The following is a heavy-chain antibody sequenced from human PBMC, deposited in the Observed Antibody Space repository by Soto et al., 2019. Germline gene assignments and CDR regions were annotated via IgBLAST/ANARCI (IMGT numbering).Heavy chain of an antibody. V-gene: IGHV3-15*01. CDR1: GFTFSNAW. CDR2: IKSRTDGETT. D-gene: IGHD6-19*01. CDR3: TAEGIAVAGIGY. Sequence: GGSLRLSCAASGFTFSNAWMSWVRQAPGKGLEWVGRIKSRTDGETTDYAAPVKGRFTISRDDSKNTLYLRMNNLKTEDSAVYYCTAEGIAVAGIGYWGQGTLVTVSS. J-gene: IGHJ4*02.